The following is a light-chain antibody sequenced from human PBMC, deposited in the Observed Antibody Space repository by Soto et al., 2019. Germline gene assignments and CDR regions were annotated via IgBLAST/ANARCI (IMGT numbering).Light chain of an antibody. CDR1: SSNIGAGYG. Sequence: QSALTQPPSVSGAPGQRVTISCTGSSSNIGAGYGVHWYQQLPGTAPKLLIYGNSNRPSGVPDRFSGSKSGTSASLAITGLQAEDEADYYCQSYDSSLSGYVFVTGTKVTVL. V-gene: IGLV1-40*01. J-gene: IGLJ1*01. CDR3: QSYDSSLSGYV. CDR2: GNS.